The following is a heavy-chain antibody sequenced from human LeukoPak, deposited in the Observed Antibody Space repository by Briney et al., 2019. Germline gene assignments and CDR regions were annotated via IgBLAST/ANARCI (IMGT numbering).Heavy chain of an antibody. CDR3: ARVSVRGVLPPYFDY. CDR2: ISYDGSNK. CDR1: GFTFSSYA. D-gene: IGHD3-10*01. V-gene: IGHV3-30*04. Sequence: PGGSLILSCAASGFTFSSYAMHWVRQAPGKGLEWVAVISYDGSNKYYADSVKGRFTISRDNSKNTLYLQMNSLRAEDTAVYYCARVSVRGVLPPYFDYWGQGTLVTVSS. J-gene: IGHJ4*02.